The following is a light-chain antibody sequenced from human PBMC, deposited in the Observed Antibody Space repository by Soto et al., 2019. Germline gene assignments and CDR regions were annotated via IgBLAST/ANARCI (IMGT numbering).Light chain of an antibody. CDR3: SSYTSSSTLV. CDR1: SSDVGGYNY. V-gene: IGLV2-14*01. CDR2: DVS. Sequence: QSALTQPASVSGSPGQSITISCTGTSSDVGGYNYVSWYQQHPGKAPKLMNYDVSNRPSGVSNRFSGSKSGNTASLTISGLPAEDEAYYCCSSYTSSSTLVFGTGTKLTVL. J-gene: IGLJ1*01.